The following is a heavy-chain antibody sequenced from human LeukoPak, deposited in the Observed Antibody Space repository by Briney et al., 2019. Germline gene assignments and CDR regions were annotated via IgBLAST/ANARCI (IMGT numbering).Heavy chain of an antibody. CDR2: IWYDGSNK. D-gene: IGHD3-22*01. V-gene: IGHV3-33*06. CDR3: AKLRRTHYYDSRNAFDI. CDR1: GFTFSSYG. J-gene: IGHJ3*02. Sequence: TGGSLRPSCAASGFTFSSYGMHWVRQAPGKGLEWVAVIWYDGSNKYYADSVKGRFTISRDNSKNTLYLQMNSLRAEDTAVYYCAKLRRTHYYDSRNAFDIWGQGTMVTVSS.